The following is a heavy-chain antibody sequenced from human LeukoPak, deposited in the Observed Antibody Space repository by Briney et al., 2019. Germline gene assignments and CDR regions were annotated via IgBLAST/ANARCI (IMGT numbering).Heavy chain of an antibody. CDR3: ARESYGDQYYFDY. V-gene: IGHV1-69*01. Sequence: GASVKVSCKASGGTFSSYAISWVRQAPGQGLEWMGGIIPIFGTADYAQKFQGRVTITADESTSTAYMELSSLRSEDTAVYYCARESYGDQYYFDYWGQGTLVTVSS. CDR2: IIPIFGTA. CDR1: GGTFSSYA. D-gene: IGHD4-17*01. J-gene: IGHJ4*02.